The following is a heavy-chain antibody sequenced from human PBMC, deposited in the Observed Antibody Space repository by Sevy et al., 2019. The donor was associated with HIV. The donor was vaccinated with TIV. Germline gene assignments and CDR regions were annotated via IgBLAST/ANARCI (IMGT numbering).Heavy chain of an antibody. J-gene: IGHJ6*02. CDR2: ISYDGSNK. CDR3: ATDYVWGSYLFYYSGMDV. Sequence: GGSLRLSCAASGFTFSSYGMHWVRQAPGKGLEWVAVISYDGSNKYYADSVKGRFTISRDNSKNTLYLQMNSLRDEDRAVYYCATDYVWGSYLFYYSGMDVWGQGTTVTVSS. V-gene: IGHV3-30*03. CDR1: GFTFSSYG. D-gene: IGHD3-16*01.